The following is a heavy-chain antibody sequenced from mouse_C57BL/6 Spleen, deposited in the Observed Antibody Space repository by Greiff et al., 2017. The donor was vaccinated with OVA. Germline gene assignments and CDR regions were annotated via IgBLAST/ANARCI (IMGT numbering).Heavy chain of an antibody. CDR2: INPNNGGT. CDR3: ARNDYVWDYYAMDY. V-gene: IGHV1-26*01. CDR1: GYTFTDYY. J-gene: IGHJ4*01. D-gene: IGHD2-4*01. Sequence: EVQLQQSGPELVKPGASVKISCKASGYTFTDYYMNWVKQSHGKSLEWIGDINPNNGGTSYNQKFKGKATLTVDKSSSTAYMELRSLTSEDSAVYYGARNDYVWDYYAMDYWGQGTSVTVSS.